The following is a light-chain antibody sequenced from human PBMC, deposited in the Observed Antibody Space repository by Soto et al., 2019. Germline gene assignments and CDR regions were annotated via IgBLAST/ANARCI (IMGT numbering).Light chain of an antibody. CDR1: QSVGSN. CDR2: GAS. V-gene: IGKV3-15*01. J-gene: IGKJ2*01. CDR3: QARYP. Sequence: EIVMTQSPATLSVSPGERATLSCRASQSVGSNFAWYQQKPGQAPRLLIYGASTRATGIPARFSGSGSGTEFTLTISSLQSEDFAVYFCQARYPFGQGTKLAIK.